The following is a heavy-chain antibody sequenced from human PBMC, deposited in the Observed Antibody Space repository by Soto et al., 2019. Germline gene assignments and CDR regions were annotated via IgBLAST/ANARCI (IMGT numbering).Heavy chain of an antibody. V-gene: IGHV1-18*01. D-gene: IGHD6-19*01. J-gene: IGHJ4*02. Sequence: ASVKVSCKASGYTFTSYGISWVRQAPGQGLEWMGWISAYNGNTNYAQKLQGRVTMTTDTSTSTAYMELRSLRSDDTAVYYCARVEPGGWSGYYFDYWGQGTLVTVSS. CDR2: ISAYNGNT. CDR1: GYTFTSYG. CDR3: ARVEPGGWSGYYFDY.